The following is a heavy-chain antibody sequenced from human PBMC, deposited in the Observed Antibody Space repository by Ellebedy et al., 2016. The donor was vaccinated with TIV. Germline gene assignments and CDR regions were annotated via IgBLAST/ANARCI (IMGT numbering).Heavy chain of an antibody. D-gene: IGHD2-15*01. CDR1: GFTVTGSP. CDR3: ATGARSEGGY. CDR2: ISANGGTT. J-gene: IGHJ4*02. Sequence: GESLKISCAASGFTVTGSPMNWVRQAPGKGLEWVSIISANGGTTYYADSVKGRFTISRDNSKNTLYLQMNSLRAEDTAVYYCATGARSEGGYWGQGTLVTVSS. V-gene: IGHV3-23*01.